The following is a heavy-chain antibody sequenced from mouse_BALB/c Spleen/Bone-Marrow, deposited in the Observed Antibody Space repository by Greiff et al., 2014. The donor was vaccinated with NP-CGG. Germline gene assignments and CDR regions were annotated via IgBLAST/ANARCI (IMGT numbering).Heavy chain of an antibody. Sequence: QVHVKQSGAELAKPGASVKMSCKASGYTFTIYWMHWVKQRPGQGLEWIGYINPSTGYTEYNQKFKDKATLTADKSSSTAYMQLSSLTSEDSAVYYCARYGGRSYDGFAYWGQGTLATVSA. CDR2: INPSTGYT. J-gene: IGHJ3*01. D-gene: IGHD2-12*01. V-gene: IGHV1-7*01. CDR3: ARYGGRSYDGFAY. CDR1: GYTFTIYW.